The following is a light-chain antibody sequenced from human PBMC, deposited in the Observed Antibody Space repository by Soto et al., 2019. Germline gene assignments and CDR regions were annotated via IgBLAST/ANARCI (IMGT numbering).Light chain of an antibody. V-gene: IGLV2-11*01. J-gene: IGLJ1*01. Sequence: QPVLTQPRSVSGSPGQSVAISCTGTSSDVGGYNYVSWYQQYPGKAPKLIIYEVSKRPSRVPDRFSGSKSGNTASLTISGVQAEDEADYYCCSYAGSPYVFGTGTKFTVL. CDR1: SSDVGGYNY. CDR2: EVS. CDR3: CSYAGSPYV.